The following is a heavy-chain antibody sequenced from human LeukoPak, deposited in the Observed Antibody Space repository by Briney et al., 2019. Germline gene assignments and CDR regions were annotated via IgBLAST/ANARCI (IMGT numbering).Heavy chain of an antibody. V-gene: IGHV3-48*04. D-gene: IGHD2-2*01. CDR2: ISSTSSAI. CDR3: ASGQDIEVVPVASFDY. J-gene: IGHJ4*02. CDR1: GFTFSSYS. Sequence: GGSLRLSCAASGFTFSSYSMNWVRQAPGKGLEWLSYISSTSSAIYYADSLKGRFTISRDNAKNSLYLQMDSLRAEDTAVYYCASGQDIEVVPVASFDYWGQGSLVTVSS.